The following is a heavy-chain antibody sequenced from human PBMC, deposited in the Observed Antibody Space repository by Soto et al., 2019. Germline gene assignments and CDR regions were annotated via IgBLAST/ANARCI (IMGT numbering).Heavy chain of an antibody. CDR1: GYTFSNYG. Sequence: APVKVSCKTSGYTFSNYGITWVRQAPGQPLEWLGWISLYSDGTNYAQKFQGRVSMTTDTSTTTAYMELRSLRSDDTAVYYCASVVPGAEAWFGPWGQGTLVTVSS. CDR2: ISLYSDGT. J-gene: IGHJ5*02. D-gene: IGHD2-2*01. CDR3: ASVVPGAEAWFGP. V-gene: IGHV1-18*01.